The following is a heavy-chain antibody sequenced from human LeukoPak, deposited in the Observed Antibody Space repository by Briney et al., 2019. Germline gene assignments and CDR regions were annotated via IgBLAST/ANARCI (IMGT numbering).Heavy chain of an antibody. D-gene: IGHD2-2*01. CDR2: IYTSGRT. J-gene: IGHJ5*02. Sequence: SEALSLTCTVSGDSISSGSYYWSWIRQPAGKGLEWIGRIYTSGRTNYNPSLKSRVTISVDTSKNQFSLKLSSVTAADTAVYYCARDKSYCTSISCYYNWFDPWGQGTRVTVSS. V-gene: IGHV4-61*02. CDR1: GDSISSGSYY. CDR3: ARDKSYCTSISCYYNWFDP.